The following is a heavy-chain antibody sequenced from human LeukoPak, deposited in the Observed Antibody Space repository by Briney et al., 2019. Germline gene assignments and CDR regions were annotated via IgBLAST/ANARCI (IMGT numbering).Heavy chain of an antibody. J-gene: IGHJ4*02. D-gene: IGHD2-21*02. Sequence: GGSLRLSCVASGFTFSRYWMHWVRQAPGKGLVWVSRSNSDGSSTNYADSVKGRFTISRDNAKNSLYLQMNSLRAEDTAFYYCARGRGLGVTSTPVPFDYWGQGILVTVSS. CDR2: SNSDGSST. V-gene: IGHV3-74*01. CDR1: GFTFSRYW. CDR3: ARGRGLGVTSTPVPFDY.